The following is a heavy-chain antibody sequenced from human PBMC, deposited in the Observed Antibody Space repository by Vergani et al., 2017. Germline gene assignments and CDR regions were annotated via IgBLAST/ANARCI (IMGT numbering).Heavy chain of an antibody. CDR2: IITILGIA. CDR1: GGTFSSYA. Sequence: QVQLVQSGAEVKKPGSSVKVSCKASGGTFSSYAISWVRQAPGQGLEWMGRIITILGIANYAQKFQGRVTITADKSTSTAYMELGRLRSENTAVYYCARDLEVAAAIDYWGQGTLVTVSS. V-gene: IGHV1-69*04. J-gene: IGHJ4*02. D-gene: IGHD6-13*01. CDR3: ARDLEVAAAIDY.